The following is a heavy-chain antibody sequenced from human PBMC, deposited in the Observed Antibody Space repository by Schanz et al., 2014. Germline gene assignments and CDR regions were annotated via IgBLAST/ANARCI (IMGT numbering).Heavy chain of an antibody. Sequence: QVQLVESGGGVVQPGRSLRLSCAASGFTFSNYGLHWVRQAPGKGLEWVTVISYDGNTKYYADSVKGRFTISRDNSKNTLYLHMNSLRDEDTAVYYCAKDMNREATAPESWGQGTLVVVSS. CDR2: ISYDGNTK. J-gene: IGHJ5*02. CDR1: GFTFSNYG. D-gene: IGHD5-12*01. V-gene: IGHV3-30*18. CDR3: AKDMNREATAPES.